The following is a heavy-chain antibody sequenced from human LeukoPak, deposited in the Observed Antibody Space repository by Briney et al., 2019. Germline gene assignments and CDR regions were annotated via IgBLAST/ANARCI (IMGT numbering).Heavy chain of an antibody. CDR1: GYSISSGYH. D-gene: IGHD2-2*01. CDR2: IYRSWIT. Sequence: SETLSLTCVVSGYSISSGYHWGWIRQPPGKGLDWIGSIYRSWITYYNPSLKSRVTISVDTYKNQFSLKLSSVTAADTAVYYCARFSGYRIPATRGYYFYMDVWGKGTTVTVSS. CDR3: ARFSGYRIPATRGYYFYMDV. J-gene: IGHJ6*03. V-gene: IGHV4-38-2*01.